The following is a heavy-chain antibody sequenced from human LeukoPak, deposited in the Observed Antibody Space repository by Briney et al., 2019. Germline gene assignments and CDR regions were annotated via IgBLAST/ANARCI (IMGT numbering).Heavy chain of an antibody. CDR3: ARVLDVLRYFDWLRAPIDY. V-gene: IGHV3-30-3*01. Sequence: PGGSLRLSCAASGFTFSSYAMHWVRQAPGKGLEWVAVISYDGSNKYYADSVKGRFTISRDNSKNTLYLQMNSLRAEDTAVYYCARVLDVLRYFDWLRAPIDYWGQGTLVTVSS. CDR2: ISYDGSNK. D-gene: IGHD3-9*01. CDR1: GFTFSSYA. J-gene: IGHJ4*02.